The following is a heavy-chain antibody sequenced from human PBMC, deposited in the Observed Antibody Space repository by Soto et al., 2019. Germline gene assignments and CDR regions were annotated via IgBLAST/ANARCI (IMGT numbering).Heavy chain of an antibody. D-gene: IGHD6-13*01. J-gene: IGHJ4*02. CDR3: AGEGRGAAAGHFDS. V-gene: IGHV3-23*01. Sequence: EVQLLDSGGGLVQPGGSLRLSCAASGFTFSSYAMSWVRQTPGKGLEWVSALSGSGGSTYYADSVKGRFTISRDNSKNTLYLQMNTLRAEDTAVYSCAGEGRGAAAGHFDSWGQGTLVTVSS. CDR2: LSGSGGST. CDR1: GFTFSSYA.